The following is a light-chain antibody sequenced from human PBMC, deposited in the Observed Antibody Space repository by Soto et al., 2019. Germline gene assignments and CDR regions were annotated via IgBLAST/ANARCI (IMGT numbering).Light chain of an antibody. CDR1: SSDVGGYNY. J-gene: IGLJ1*01. Sequence: QSVLTQPASVSGSPGQSITISCTGTSSDVGGYNYVSWYQQHPGKAPKLMIYDVSNRPSGVSNRFSGSKSGNTASLTISELEAEDEAYYYCSSYTSSITRVFGAGTKVTVL. V-gene: IGLV2-14*01. CDR3: SSYTSSITRV. CDR2: DVS.